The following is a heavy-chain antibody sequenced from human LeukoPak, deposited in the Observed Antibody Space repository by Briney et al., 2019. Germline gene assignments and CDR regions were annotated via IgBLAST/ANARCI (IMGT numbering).Heavy chain of an antibody. CDR1: GYTFTSYT. Sequence: ASVNVSCKASGYTFTSYTMHWVRQAPGQRLEWMGWINAGNGNTKYSQKFQGRVTITRDTSASTAYMELSSLRSEDTALYYCARVGEYNYGYVYWGQGTLVTVSS. J-gene: IGHJ4*02. CDR3: ARVGEYNYGYVY. D-gene: IGHD3-10*01. V-gene: IGHV1-3*01. CDR2: INAGNGNT.